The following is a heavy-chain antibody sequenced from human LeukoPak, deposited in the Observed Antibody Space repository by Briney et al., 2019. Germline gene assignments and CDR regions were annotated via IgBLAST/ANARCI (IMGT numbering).Heavy chain of an antibody. V-gene: IGHV1-69*05. CDR2: VIPMFGSA. Sequence: GASVKVSCKTSGGTFSSHTINWVRQAPGQGLEWMGGVIPMFGSAEYTQKFQGRVTITTDHSTNTAYMELRSLRYEDKAMYYCARGGTATWLQLTGFYSFDVWGQGTMVTVSS. CDR3: ARGGTATWLQLTGFYSFDV. CDR1: GGTFSSHT. J-gene: IGHJ3*01. D-gene: IGHD5-24*01.